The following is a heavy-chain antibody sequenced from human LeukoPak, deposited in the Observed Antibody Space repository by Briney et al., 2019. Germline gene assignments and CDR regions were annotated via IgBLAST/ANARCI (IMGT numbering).Heavy chain of an antibody. Sequence: SETLSLTCAVYGGSFSGYYWSWIRQPPGKGLEWIGEVNRSGSTNYNPSLKSRVTISVDTSKNQFSLKLSSVTAADTAVYYCARGRSAYYYDSSGYQVDYWGQGTLVTVSS. CDR1: GGSFSGYY. V-gene: IGHV4-34*01. CDR3: ARGRSAYYYDSSGYQVDY. J-gene: IGHJ4*02. D-gene: IGHD3-22*01. CDR2: VNRSGST.